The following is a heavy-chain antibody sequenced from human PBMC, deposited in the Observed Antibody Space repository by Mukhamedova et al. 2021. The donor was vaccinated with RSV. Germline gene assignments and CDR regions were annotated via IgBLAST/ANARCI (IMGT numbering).Heavy chain of an antibody. Sequence: SLKSRVTISVDTSKNQFSLKLSSVTAADTDVYYCARQRVVIPSIDYWGQGTLVTVSS. J-gene: IGHJ4*02. D-gene: IGHD3-3*01. CDR3: ARQRVVIPSIDY. V-gene: IGHV4-39*01.